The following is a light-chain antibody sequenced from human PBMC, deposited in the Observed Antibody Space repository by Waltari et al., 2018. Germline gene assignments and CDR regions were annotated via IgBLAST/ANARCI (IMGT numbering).Light chain of an antibody. CDR3: QHYVALPAT. CDR1: QSVGSS. Sequence: SGRASQSVGSSLALYQQKPGQAPGLLIFGASNRATGIPDRFSGSGSGTDFSLTISRLEPEDFAVYYCQHYVALPATFGQGTKVEIK. J-gene: IGKJ1*01. V-gene: IGKV3-20*01. CDR2: GAS.